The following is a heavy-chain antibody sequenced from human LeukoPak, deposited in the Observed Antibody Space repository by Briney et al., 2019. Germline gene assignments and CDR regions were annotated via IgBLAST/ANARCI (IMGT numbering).Heavy chain of an antibody. J-gene: IGHJ4*02. CDR1: GFPFRSYV. D-gene: IGHD3/OR15-3a*01. CDR2: INPANGNT. CDR3: ASGNGFLFDQ. Sequence: ASVKVSCKASGFPFRSYVMHWLRQAPGQSLEWIGWINPANGNTKYSRNFQGRVTITRDTSASVVYMELSSLRYEDTAIYYCASGNGFLFDQLGQGTLVTVSS. V-gene: IGHV1-3*01.